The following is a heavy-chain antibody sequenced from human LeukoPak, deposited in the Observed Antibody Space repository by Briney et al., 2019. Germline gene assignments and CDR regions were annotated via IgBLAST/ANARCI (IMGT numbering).Heavy chain of an antibody. J-gene: IGHJ3*02. Sequence: ASVKVSCKASGYTFTSYGISWVRQAPGQGLEWMGWISASKGNTYYAQKVQGRVTMTTDTSTSTAYMELRSLRSDGTAVYYCARDLVYYDSSSYSDTFDIWGQGTMVTVSS. CDR1: GYTFTSYG. CDR3: ARDLVYYDSSSYSDTFDI. V-gene: IGHV1-18*01. D-gene: IGHD3-22*01. CDR2: ISASKGNT.